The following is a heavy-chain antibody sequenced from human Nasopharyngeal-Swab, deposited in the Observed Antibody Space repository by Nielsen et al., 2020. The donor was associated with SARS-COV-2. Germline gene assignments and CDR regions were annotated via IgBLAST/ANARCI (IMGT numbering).Heavy chain of an antibody. Sequence: GGSLRLSCAASGFTVSSNYMSWVRQAPGKGLEWVSVIYSGGSTYYADSVKGRFTISRDNSKNTLYLQMNSLRAEDTAVYYCAKDFRNQQWLVDYWGQGTLVTVSS. V-gene: IGHV3-53*01. CDR2: IYSGGST. CDR3: AKDFRNQQWLVDY. D-gene: IGHD6-19*01. CDR1: GFTVSSNY. J-gene: IGHJ4*02.